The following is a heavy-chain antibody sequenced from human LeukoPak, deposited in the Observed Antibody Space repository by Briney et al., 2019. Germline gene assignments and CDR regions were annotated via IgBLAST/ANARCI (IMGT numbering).Heavy chain of an antibody. Sequence: WASVKVSCKASGYTFTGYYMHWVRQAPGQGLEWMGWINPNSGGTNYAQKFQGRVTMTRDTSISTAYMELSRLRSDDTAVYYCAREREQYSSGWFDHTHYFDYWGQGTLVTVSS. CDR3: AREREQYSSGWFDHTHYFDY. V-gene: IGHV1-2*02. CDR1: GYTFTGYY. J-gene: IGHJ4*02. D-gene: IGHD6-19*01. CDR2: INPNSGGT.